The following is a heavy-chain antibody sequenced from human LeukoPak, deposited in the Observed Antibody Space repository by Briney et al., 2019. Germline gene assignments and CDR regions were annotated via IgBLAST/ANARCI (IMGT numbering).Heavy chain of an antibody. CDR1: GFTFSSSA. Sequence: GESLRLSCAASGFTFSSSAMSWVRQAPGKGLEWVSAISGSGGSTYYADSVKGRFTISRDNSKNTLYLQMNSLRVEDTAVYYCAKVLLARAYYYGMDVWGQGTTVTVSS. D-gene: IGHD2-15*01. CDR3: AKVLLARAYYYGMDV. CDR2: ISGSGGST. V-gene: IGHV3-23*01. J-gene: IGHJ6*02.